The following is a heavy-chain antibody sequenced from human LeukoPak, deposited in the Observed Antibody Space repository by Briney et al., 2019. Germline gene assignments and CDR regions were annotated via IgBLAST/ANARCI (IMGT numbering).Heavy chain of an antibody. D-gene: IGHD3-3*01. CDR2: MNPNSGNT. CDR3: ARGNNHKIPQGIFGVVTRHYYYMDV. Sequence: ASVKVSCKASGYTFTSYDINWVRQATGQGLEWMGWMNPNSGNTGYAQKFQGRVTMTRNTSISTAYMELSSLRSEDTAVYYCARGNNHKIPQGIFGVVTRHYYYMDVWGKGTTVTVSS. V-gene: IGHV1-8*01. CDR1: GYTFTSYD. J-gene: IGHJ6*03.